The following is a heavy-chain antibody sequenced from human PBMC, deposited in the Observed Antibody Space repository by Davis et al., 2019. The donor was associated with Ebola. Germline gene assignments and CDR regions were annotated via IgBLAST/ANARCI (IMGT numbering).Heavy chain of an antibody. CDR2: ISSSSSTK. J-gene: IGHJ6*04. CDR3: AKAVTTLFYYYYGMDV. CDR1: GFTFSDHY. Sequence: SLKISCAASGFTFSDHYMSWIRQAPGKGLEWVSYISSSSSTKYYADSVKGRFTISRDNAKKSLYLQMNSLRAEDTALYYCAKAVTTLFYYYYGMDVWGKGTTVTVSS. V-gene: IGHV3-11*01. D-gene: IGHD4-17*01.